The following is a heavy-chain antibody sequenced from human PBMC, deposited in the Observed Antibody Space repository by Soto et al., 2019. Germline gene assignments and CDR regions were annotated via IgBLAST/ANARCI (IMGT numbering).Heavy chain of an antibody. CDR3: ARPYEGGYSSNHHYYYALDV. Sequence: SVKVSCKISGGTFSRCSISWVRQAPGQGLEWMGGIVPIFGTRNYAQKFQDRVTITTDESATTAHMELSNLRSEDTAVYYCARPYEGGYSSNHHYYYALDVWGQGTAVTVSS. V-gene: IGHV1-69*05. D-gene: IGHD3-22*01. CDR1: GGTFSRCS. CDR2: IVPIFGTR. J-gene: IGHJ6*02.